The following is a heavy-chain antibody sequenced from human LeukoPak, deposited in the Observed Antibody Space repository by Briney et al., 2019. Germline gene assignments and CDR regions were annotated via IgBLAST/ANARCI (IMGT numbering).Heavy chain of an antibody. V-gene: IGHV1-46*01. Sequence: ASVKVSCKASGYTFTSYYMHWVRQAPGQGLEWMGIINPSGGSTSYAQKFQGRDTMTRDTSTSTVYMELSSLRSEDTAMYYCARAGPYPDWYLAVAGPNWFDPWGQGTLVTVSS. CDR3: ARAGPYPDWYLAVAGPNWFDP. CDR1: GYTFTSYY. J-gene: IGHJ5*02. D-gene: IGHD6-19*01. CDR2: INPSGGST.